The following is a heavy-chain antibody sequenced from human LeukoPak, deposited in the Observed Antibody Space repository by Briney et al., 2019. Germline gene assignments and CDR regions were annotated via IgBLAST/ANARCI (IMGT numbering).Heavy chain of an antibody. V-gene: IGHV1-69*05. CDR2: IIPIFGTA. CDR1: GGTFSSYA. Sequence: ASVKVSCKASGGTFSSYAISWVRQAPGQGLEWMGGIIPIFGTANYAQKFQGRVTITTDESTSTAYMELSSLRSEDMAVYYCARGNYYDRDMDYMDGWGKGTTVTVSS. D-gene: IGHD3-22*01. CDR3: ARGNYYDRDMDYMDG. J-gene: IGHJ6*03.